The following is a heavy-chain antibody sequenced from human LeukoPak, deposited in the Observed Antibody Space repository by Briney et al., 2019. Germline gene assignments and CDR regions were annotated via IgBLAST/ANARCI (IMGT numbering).Heavy chain of an antibody. J-gene: IGHJ4*02. CDR2: FSGVDGST. V-gene: IGHV3-23*01. Sequence: GGSLRLYCAASGFTFSIYAMSWVRQAPGKGLEWVAAFSGVDGSTYYADSVKGRFTISRDISKNTLYLQMNSLRAEDTGVYYCSKVGRLTDVDYWGQGTLVTVSS. CDR1: GFTFSIYA. D-gene: IGHD7-27*01. CDR3: SKVGRLTDVDY.